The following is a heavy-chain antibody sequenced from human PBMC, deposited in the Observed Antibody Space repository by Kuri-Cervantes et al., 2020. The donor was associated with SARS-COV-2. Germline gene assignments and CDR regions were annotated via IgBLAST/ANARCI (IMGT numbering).Heavy chain of an antibody. D-gene: IGHD3-3*01. CDR2: ITPMFATA. CDR1: GVSFSNYG. Sequence: SVKVSCKASGVSFSNYGVTWVRQAPGQGLEWVGGITPMFATANYAQKFQGRVAITADESISTAYMELSRLRSDDTAVYYCARVERGFRRHNWFDPWGQGTLVTVSS. CDR3: ARVERGFRRHNWFDP. V-gene: IGHV1-69*13. J-gene: IGHJ5*02.